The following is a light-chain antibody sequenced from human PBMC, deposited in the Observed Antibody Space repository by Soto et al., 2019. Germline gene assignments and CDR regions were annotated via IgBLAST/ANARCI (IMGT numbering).Light chain of an antibody. Sequence: EIVMTQSPATLSVSPGERATLSCRASQSVSNNLAWYQQKPGQAPRLLMYGASTRATCIPARFSGSGSGTEFTLTISSLQSADFAVYFCQQYNNWARTFGQGTRVEVK. CDR1: QSVSNN. CDR3: QQYNNWART. CDR2: GAS. J-gene: IGKJ1*01. V-gene: IGKV3-15*01.